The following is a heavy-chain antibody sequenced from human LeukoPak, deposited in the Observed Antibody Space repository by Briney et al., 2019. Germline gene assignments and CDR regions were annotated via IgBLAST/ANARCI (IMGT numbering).Heavy chain of an antibody. J-gene: IGHJ1*01. Sequence: GGSLRLSCAASGFSFDDNAMYWVRQAPGKGLEWVSLISGDGATTYYVDSVKGRFNISRDNSKSSLYLQMNSLRSEDSALYYCAKDNQRGGFQHWGQGTLVTVSS. V-gene: IGHV3-43*02. CDR1: GFSFDDNA. CDR2: ISGDGATT. CDR3: AKDNQRGGFQH. D-gene: IGHD3-16*01.